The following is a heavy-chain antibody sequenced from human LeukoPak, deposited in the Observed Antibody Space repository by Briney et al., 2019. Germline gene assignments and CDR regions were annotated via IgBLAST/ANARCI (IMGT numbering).Heavy chain of an antibody. CDR2: IYYSEST. CDR1: GGSISSYY. CDR3: AGSSIAARRPMDP. Sequence: SETLSLTCTVSGGSISSYYWSWIRQPPGKGLEWIGYIYYSESTNYNPSLKSRVTISVDTSKNQFSLKLSSVTAADTAVYYCAGSSIAARRPMDPWGQGTLVTVSS. J-gene: IGHJ5*02. D-gene: IGHD6-6*01. V-gene: IGHV4-59*01.